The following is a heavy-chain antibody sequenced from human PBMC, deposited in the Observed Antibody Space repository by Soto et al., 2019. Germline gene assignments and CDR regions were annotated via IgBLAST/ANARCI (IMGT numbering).Heavy chain of an antibody. Sequence: SETLSLTCTVSGGSISSYYWSWIRQPPGKGLEWIGYIYYSGSTNYNPSLKSRVTISVDTSKNQFSLKLSSVTAADTAVYYCARRRGAYYYYYMDVWGQGTTVTVSS. CDR3: ARRRGAYYYYYMDV. D-gene: IGHD3-10*01. CDR1: GGSISSYY. V-gene: IGHV4-59*08. J-gene: IGHJ6*03. CDR2: IYYSGST.